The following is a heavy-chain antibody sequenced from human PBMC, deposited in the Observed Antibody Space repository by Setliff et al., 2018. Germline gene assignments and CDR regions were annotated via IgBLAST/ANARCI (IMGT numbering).Heavy chain of an antibody. CDR3: SRLVRYCTRTSCQRLSGGEF. V-gene: IGHV1-18*01. J-gene: IGHJ4*02. CDR2: ISPYSGNT. D-gene: IGHD2-2*01. Sequence: ASVKVSCKASGYTFTDYGVTWVRQAPGQGLEWVGWISPYSGNTYYAPKFQGRITMTTDTSTTTAYMELKSQRSDDTAIYYCSRLVRYCTRTSCQRLSGGEFWGQGTLVTVSS. CDR1: GYTFTDYG.